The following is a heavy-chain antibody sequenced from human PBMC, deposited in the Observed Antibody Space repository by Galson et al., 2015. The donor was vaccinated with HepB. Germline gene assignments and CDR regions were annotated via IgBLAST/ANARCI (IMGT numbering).Heavy chain of an antibody. CDR3: ARDNNQFLEWLPGRPPSVAFDI. CDR1: GGTFSSYA. J-gene: IGHJ3*02. V-gene: IGHV1-69*13. Sequence: SVKVSCKASGGTFSSYAISWVRQAPGQGLGWMGGIIPIFGTANYAQKFQGRVTITADESTSTAYMELSSLRSEDTAVYYCARDNNQFLEWLPGRPPSVAFDIWGQGTMVTVSS. D-gene: IGHD3-3*01. CDR2: IIPIFGTA.